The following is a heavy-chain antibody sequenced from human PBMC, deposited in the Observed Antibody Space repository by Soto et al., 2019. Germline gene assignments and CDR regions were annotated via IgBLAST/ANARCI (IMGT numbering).Heavy chain of an antibody. CDR2: IKSKTDGGTT. V-gene: IGHV3-15*07. J-gene: IGHJ4*01. CDR1: GFTFTNAW. Sequence: GGSLRPSCAASGFTFTNAWINWVRQAPGKGLEWVGRIKSKTDGGTTDYAEPVKGRFAISRDDSNNMVYLQMNSLKIEDTAVYYCTTDSYSTIIIVRFDYWGNGTLVTVAS. CDR3: TTDSYSTIIIVRFDY. D-gene: IGHD3-22*01.